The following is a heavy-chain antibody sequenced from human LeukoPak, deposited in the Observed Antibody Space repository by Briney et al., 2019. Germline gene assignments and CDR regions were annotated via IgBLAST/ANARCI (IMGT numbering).Heavy chain of an antibody. CDR2: INPNSGGT. J-gene: IGHJ5*02. CDR3: ARGPGGSTSPTAIKGYDNWFDP. CDR1: GHTFTGYY. D-gene: IGHD2-2*01. V-gene: IGHV1-2*02. Sequence: ASVKVSCKASGHTFTGYYMHWVRQAPGQGLEWMGWINPNSGGTNYAQKFQGRVTMTRDTSISTAYMELSRLGSDDTAVYYCARGPGGSTSPTAIKGYDNWFDPWGQGTLVTVSS.